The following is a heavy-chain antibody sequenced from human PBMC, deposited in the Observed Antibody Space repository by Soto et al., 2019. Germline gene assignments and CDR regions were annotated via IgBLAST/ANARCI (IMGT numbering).Heavy chain of an antibody. D-gene: IGHD2-8*01. Sequence: ASVKVSCKASGYSSIHYGITWVRQAPGQGLEWMGWTSPHSGNTNYAQKLQGRVTMTTDRSTTTTYMELRSLRSDDTAVYYCATGYCTNGVCLFAYWGQGTLVTVSS. CDR3: ATGYCTNGVCLFAY. J-gene: IGHJ4*02. V-gene: IGHV1-18*04. CDR2: TSPHSGNT. CDR1: GYSSIHYG.